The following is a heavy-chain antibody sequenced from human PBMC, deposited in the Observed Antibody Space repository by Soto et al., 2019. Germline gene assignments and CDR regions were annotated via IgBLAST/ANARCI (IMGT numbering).Heavy chain of an antibody. CDR3: ARANEFNAFHI. V-gene: IGHV3-53*01. J-gene: IGHJ3*02. CDR2: IYSGGST. CDR1: GFSVRSGY. Sequence: GGSLRLSCVASGFSVRSGYMNWVRQSPGKGPEWVSVIYSGGSTYEADSVKGRFTISRDDSQNTLYLQMNSLRPEDTAVYYCARANEFNAFHIWGPGTRVTVSS.